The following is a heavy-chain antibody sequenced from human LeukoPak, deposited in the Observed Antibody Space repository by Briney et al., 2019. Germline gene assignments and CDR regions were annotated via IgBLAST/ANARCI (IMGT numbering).Heavy chain of an antibody. V-gene: IGHV4-30-4*08. CDR2: TFHSGST. CDR3: ARAHYASGAFYYFDS. CDR1: GGSITGDNY. J-gene: IGHJ4*02. D-gene: IGHD3-10*01. Sequence: KASETLSLTCNVPGGSITGDNYWTWIRQPPGKGLEWIGHTFHSGSTYYNPSLKSRLAVSVDTSKNLFSLRLSSMTAADTAVYYCARAHYASGAFYYFDSWGPGSLVTVSS.